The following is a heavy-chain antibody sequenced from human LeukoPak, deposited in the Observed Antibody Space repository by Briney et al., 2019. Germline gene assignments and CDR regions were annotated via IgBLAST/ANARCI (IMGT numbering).Heavy chain of an antibody. D-gene: IGHD3-9*01. J-gene: IGHJ6*03. Sequence: ASVKVSCKASGYTFTGYYMHWVRQAPGQGLEWMGWINPNSGGTNYAQKFQGRVTMTRDTSISTAYMELRNLRSDDTAVYYCARYYDILTGYNYYYYYMDVWGKGTTVTVSS. CDR2: INPNSGGT. CDR3: ARYYDILTGYNYYYYYMDV. CDR1: GYTFTGYY. V-gene: IGHV1-2*02.